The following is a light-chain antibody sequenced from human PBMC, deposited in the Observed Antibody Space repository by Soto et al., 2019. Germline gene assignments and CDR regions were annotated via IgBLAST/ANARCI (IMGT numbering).Light chain of an antibody. CDR1: QSVSSY. J-gene: IGKJ4*01. Sequence: EIVFTQSPATLSLSPGERATLSCRASQSVSSYLAWYQQKPGQAPRLLIYDASNRATGIPARFSGSGSGTDFTLTISXLEPEEFAVYYCQQRSNWFTFGGGTKVDIK. V-gene: IGKV3-11*01. CDR3: QQRSNWFT. CDR2: DAS.